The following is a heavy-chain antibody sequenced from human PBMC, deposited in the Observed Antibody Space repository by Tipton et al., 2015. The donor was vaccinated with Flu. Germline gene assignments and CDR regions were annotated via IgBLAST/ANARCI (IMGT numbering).Heavy chain of an antibody. J-gene: IGHJ4*02. V-gene: IGHV3-9*01. CDR3: AKEIAPAAGITNFDY. D-gene: IGHD6-13*01. CDR2: ISWNSGSI. Sequence: SLRLSCAASGFTFDDYAMHWVRQAPGKGLEWVSGISWNSGSIGYADSVKGRFTISRDNAKNSLYLQMNSLRAEDTALYYCAKEIAPAAGITNFDYWGQGTLVTVSS. CDR1: GFTFDDYA.